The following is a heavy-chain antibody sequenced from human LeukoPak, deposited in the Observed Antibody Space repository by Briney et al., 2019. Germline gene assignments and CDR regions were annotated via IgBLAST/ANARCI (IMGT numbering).Heavy chain of an antibody. CDR1: GGSITSSSYY. J-gene: IGHJ3*02. CDR3: ARHVTTRGAFDI. CDR2: IYYTGST. D-gene: IGHD3-22*01. V-gene: IGHV4-39*07. Sequence: PSETLSLTCTVSGGSITSSSYYWGWIRQPPGKGLEWIVTIYYTGSTYYNPSLKSRVTISVDTSKNQFSLKLSSVTAADTAVYYCARHVTTRGAFDIWGQGTMVTVSS.